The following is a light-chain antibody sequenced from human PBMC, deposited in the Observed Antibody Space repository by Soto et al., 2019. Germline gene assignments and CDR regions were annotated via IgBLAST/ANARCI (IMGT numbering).Light chain of an antibody. CDR3: QQRSNWA. J-gene: IGKJ4*01. Sequence: EIVLTQSPATLSLSPGERATLSCRASQSVSSYLAWYQQKPGQAPRLLIYDASNRATGIPARFSGSGSGTDFTLTLSSLEPEDFAVYYCQQRSNWAFGGGTKVEIK. CDR2: DAS. V-gene: IGKV3-11*01. CDR1: QSVSSY.